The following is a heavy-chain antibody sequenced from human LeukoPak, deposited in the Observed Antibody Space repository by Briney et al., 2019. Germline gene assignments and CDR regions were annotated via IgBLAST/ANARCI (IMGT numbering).Heavy chain of an antibody. J-gene: IGHJ4*02. CDR3: ARDRTKYCRSTSCPLDY. CDR2: INPNSGGT. CDR1: GYTFTGYY. D-gene: IGHD2-2*01. Sequence: ASVKVSCKASGYTFTGYYMHWVRQAPGQGLEWMGWINPNSGGTNYAQKFQGRVTMTRDTSISTAYMELSRLRSDDTAVYYCARDRTKYCRSTSCPLDYWGQGTLVTVSS. V-gene: IGHV1-2*02.